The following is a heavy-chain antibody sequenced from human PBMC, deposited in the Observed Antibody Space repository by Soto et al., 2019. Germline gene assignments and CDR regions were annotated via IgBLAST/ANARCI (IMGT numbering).Heavy chain of an antibody. Sequence: QVQLVQSGAEVKKPGSSVKVFCKASGNTFNSYAISWVRQAPGQGLEWMGGIVPVFNSINYALNFQDRVTITADTFTPSAYMELRSMRSADTDMYYCARGNSSGWDLGTDHYFDNWGQGTLVPGSS. CDR2: IVPVFNSI. D-gene: IGHD6-19*01. J-gene: IGHJ4*02. CDR1: GNTFNSYA. CDR3: ARGNSSGWDLGTDHYFDN. V-gene: IGHV1-69*06.